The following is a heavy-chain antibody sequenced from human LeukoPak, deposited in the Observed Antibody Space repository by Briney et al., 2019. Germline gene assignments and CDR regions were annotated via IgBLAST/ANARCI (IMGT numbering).Heavy chain of an antibody. CDR2: TYHRSKWYS. CDR3: ARDLGNTGWYTFDY. CDR1: GDSVSSKNGA. Sequence: SQTLSLTCAISGDSVSSKNGAWNWIRQSPSRGLEWLGRTYHRSKWYSDYAVSVQGRITITPDTSKNQMSLQLYSVTPEDAAVYYCARDLGNTGWYTFDYWGQGTLVTVSS. D-gene: IGHD6-19*01. J-gene: IGHJ4*02. V-gene: IGHV6-1*01.